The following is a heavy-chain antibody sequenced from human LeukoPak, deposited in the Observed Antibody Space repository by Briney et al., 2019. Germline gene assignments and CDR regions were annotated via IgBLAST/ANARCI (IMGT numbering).Heavy chain of an antibody. J-gene: IGHJ5*02. CDR3: ARVAVAGNLNNWFDP. D-gene: IGHD6-19*01. CDR2: IWFDGSNK. V-gene: IGHV3-33*01. Sequence: GRSRRLSCAASGFTFSSYGMHWVPQAPGKGLEWVALIWFDGSNKYYADSVKGRFTISRDNSKNTLYLQMKSLRAEDTAVYYCARVAVAGNLNNWFDPWGQGTLVTVSS. CDR1: GFTFSSYG.